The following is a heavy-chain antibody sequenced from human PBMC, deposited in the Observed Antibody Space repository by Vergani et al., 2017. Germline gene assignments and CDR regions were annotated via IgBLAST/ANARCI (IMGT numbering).Heavy chain of an antibody. Sequence: QVQLQQWGAGLLKPSETLSLTCAVYCGSFSGYYWSWIRQPPGKGLEWIGEINHSGSTNYNPSLKRRVTISVDTAKNQFSLNLRSVTAADTAVYYCARGLEGYGGNSIYYYYDMDVWGKGTTVTVSS. CDR3: ARGLEGYGGNSIYYYYDMDV. V-gene: IGHV4-34*01. CDR1: CGSFSGYY. J-gene: IGHJ6*03. D-gene: IGHD4-23*01. CDR2: INHSGST.